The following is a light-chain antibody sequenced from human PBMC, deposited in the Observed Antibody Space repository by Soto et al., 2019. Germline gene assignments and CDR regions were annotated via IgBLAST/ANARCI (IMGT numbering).Light chain of an antibody. J-gene: IGKJ1*01. Sequence: EIVLTQAPATLSVSPGESATLSCRASQSVSSNLAWYQQKPGQAHRLLIYDAYTRATGIHARFSGSGSGTEFTLTIRSLEPEDFAVYYCKQRSNWPRTFGQGTKVDIK. CDR1: QSVSSN. CDR2: DAY. CDR3: KQRSNWPRT. V-gene: IGKV3-11*01.